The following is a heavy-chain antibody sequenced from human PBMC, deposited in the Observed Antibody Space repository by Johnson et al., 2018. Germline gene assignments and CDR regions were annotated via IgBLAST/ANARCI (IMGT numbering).Heavy chain of an antibody. D-gene: IGHD2-21*02. Sequence: QVQLVESGAEVKKPGSSVKVSCKASGGTFSSYAISWVRQAPGQGLEWMGGIIPIFGTANYAPKFQGSVTITADESTSTAYMELSSLRSEDTAVYYCARVVTAMEGNAFDIWGQGTMVTVSS. CDR1: GGTFSSYA. V-gene: IGHV1-69*01. J-gene: IGHJ3*02. CDR2: IIPIFGTA. CDR3: ARVVTAMEGNAFDI.